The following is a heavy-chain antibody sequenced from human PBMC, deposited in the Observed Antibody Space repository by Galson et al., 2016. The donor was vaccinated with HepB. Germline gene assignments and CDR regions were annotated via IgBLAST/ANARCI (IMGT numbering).Heavy chain of an antibody. CDR3: ARGSSWYPHFDY. CDR2: XXAGXXXT. CDR1: GYTFTXXX. D-gene: IGHD6-13*01. Sequence: SVKVSCKASGYTFTXXXMHXXXQAXXXRLXXMGXXXAGXXXTXXXQRFRGKVTIXXDPSASTAXMELRSLRSEDTAVXYCARGSSWYPHFDYWGHGTLXPXSS. V-gene: IGHV1-3*01. J-gene: IGHJ4*01.